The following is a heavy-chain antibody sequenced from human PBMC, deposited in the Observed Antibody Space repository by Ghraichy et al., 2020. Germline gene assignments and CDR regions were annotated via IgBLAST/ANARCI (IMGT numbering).Heavy chain of an antibody. CDR2: IIPIHGIT. D-gene: IGHD3-10*01. CDR1: GDTFSSYP. Sequence: SVKVSCKASGDTFSSYPISWMRRAPGEGLEWLGRIIPIHGITDYAQKFQDRLTISADTSTVFLELTSLTSDDSGVYYCASDPSRNYSASGSFFLSTGWFDPWGQGTLVFVSS. V-gene: IGHV1-69*04. J-gene: IGHJ5*02. CDR3: ASDPSRNYSASGSFFLSTGWFDP.